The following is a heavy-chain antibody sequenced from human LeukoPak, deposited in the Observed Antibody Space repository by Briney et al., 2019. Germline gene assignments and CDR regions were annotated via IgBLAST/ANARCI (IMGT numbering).Heavy chain of an antibody. Sequence: GGSLRLSCTASGLAFSSYGMHWARQAPGKGLEWVAFMQYDGSQVYYVDSVKGRFTISRDNSKNALYLQMNSLRPEDTAIYYCAGKAAAFYFDCWGQGTLVTVSS. CDR1: GLAFSSYG. J-gene: IGHJ4*02. D-gene: IGHD6-13*01. CDR2: MQYDGSQV. V-gene: IGHV3-30*02. CDR3: AGKAAAFYFDC.